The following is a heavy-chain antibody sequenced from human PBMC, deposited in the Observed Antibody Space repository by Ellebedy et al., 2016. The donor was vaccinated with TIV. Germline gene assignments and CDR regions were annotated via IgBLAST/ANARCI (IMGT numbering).Heavy chain of an antibody. CDR2: IYHSGST. Sequence: SETLSLPXTVSVGLVTGSIYYWGWIRQPPGKGLEWIGSIYHSGSTYYNPSLKSRVTISVDTSKKQVSLKLSSVTAADTAIHYCVYGRAVDAYDIWGQGTMVTVSS. CDR1: VGLVTGSIYY. D-gene: IGHD4-17*01. J-gene: IGHJ3*02. CDR3: VYGRAVDAYDI. V-gene: IGHV4-39*01.